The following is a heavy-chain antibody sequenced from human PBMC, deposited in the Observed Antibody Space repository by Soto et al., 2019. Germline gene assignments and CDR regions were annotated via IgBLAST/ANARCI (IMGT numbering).Heavy chain of an antibody. CDR3: ARDQAPLTMVRGVVSAGWFDP. V-gene: IGHV3-74*01. Sequence: EVQLVESGGGLVQPGGSLRLSCAASGFTFSSYWMHWVRQAPGKGLVWVSRINSDGSSTSYADSVKGRFTISRDNAKNTLYLQMNSLRAEDTAVYYCARDQAPLTMVRGVVSAGWFDPWGQGTLVTVSS. D-gene: IGHD3-10*01. J-gene: IGHJ5*02. CDR2: INSDGSST. CDR1: GFTFSSYW.